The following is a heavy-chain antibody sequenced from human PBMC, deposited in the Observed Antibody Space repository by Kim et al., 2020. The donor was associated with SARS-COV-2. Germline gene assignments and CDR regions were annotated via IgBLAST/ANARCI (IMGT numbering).Heavy chain of an antibody. D-gene: IGHD3-16*02. CDR2: SYTP. CDR3: ARDPHSLDY. Sequence: SYTPDSADSVRGRFTISRDNAKNSLYLQMSNRIDEDTAVYYFARDPHSLDYWGQGTLVTVSS. J-gene: IGHJ4*02. V-gene: IGHV3-48*02.